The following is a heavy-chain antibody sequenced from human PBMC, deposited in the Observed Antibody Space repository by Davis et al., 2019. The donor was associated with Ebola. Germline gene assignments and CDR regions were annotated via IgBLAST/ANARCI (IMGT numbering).Heavy chain of an antibody. CDR1: EFTFRDYS. Sequence: GESLKISCVASEFTFRDYSINWIRQAPGKGLEWMSIISHDGSNRFYADSVKGRFTISRDNSKNTVYLQMNSLRLDDTATYFCAIDADFGEYGWFDPWGQGTLVIVSS. CDR2: ISHDGSNR. V-gene: IGHV3-30*01. CDR3: AIDADFGEYGWFDP. D-gene: IGHD4-17*01. J-gene: IGHJ5*02.